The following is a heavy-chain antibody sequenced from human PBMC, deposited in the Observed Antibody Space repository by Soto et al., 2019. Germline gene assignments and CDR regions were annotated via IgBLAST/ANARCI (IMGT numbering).Heavy chain of an antibody. CDR3: STDSYSDMMVVRLDN. CDR1: GFTFSNAW. V-gene: IGHV3-15*07. CDR2: IKSKIDGGTT. J-gene: IGHJ4*01. Sequence: EVQLVESGGGLVKPGGSLRLSCVGSGFTFSNAWINWVRQAPGKGLEWVGRIKSKIDGGTTDFAAPVKGRFAISRDDSKSIAYMQMNSLKIEGADLYYSSTDSYSDMMVVRLDNWGPGTRVTVSS. D-gene: IGHD2-15*01.